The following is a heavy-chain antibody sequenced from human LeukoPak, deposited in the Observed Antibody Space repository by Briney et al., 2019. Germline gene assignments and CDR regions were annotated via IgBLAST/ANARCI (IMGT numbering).Heavy chain of an antibody. J-gene: IGHJ4*02. CDR1: GFPFSSYS. D-gene: IGHD3-10*01. CDR2: IKQDGSEK. V-gene: IGHV3-7*01. CDR3: ARWNYYGSGSYYFDY. Sequence: PGGPLRLSCAASGFPFSSYSMNWVRQAPGKGLEWVANIKQDGSEKYYVDSVKGRFTISRDNAKNSLYLQMNSLRAEDTAVYYCARWNYYGSGSYYFDYWGQGTLVTVSS.